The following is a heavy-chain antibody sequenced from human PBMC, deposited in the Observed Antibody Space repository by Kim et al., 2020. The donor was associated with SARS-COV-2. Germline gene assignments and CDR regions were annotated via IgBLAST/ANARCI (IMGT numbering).Heavy chain of an antibody. Sequence: KGRFTITRDNAKNSLYLQMSSLRAEDTAVYYCARETGGSYLPRGYYGMDVWGQGTTVTVSS. J-gene: IGHJ6*02. V-gene: IGHV3-11*06. D-gene: IGHD1-26*01. CDR3: ARETGGSYLPRGYYGMDV.